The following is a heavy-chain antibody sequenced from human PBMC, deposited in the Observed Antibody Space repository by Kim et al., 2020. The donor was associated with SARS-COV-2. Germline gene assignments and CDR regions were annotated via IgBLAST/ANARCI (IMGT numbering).Heavy chain of an antibody. J-gene: IGHJ5*01. Sequence: GGSLRLSCAASGLTFSSYWMSWVRQAPGKGLEWVANIRQDGGDILYVDSVKGRFTLSRDNGKNSLFLQMTSLRVEDTAIYYCSSITWYGSNWYYDSWGQGTLVTVSS. CDR2: IRQDGGDI. CDR1: GLTFSSYW. V-gene: IGHV3-7*01. D-gene: IGHD6-13*01. CDR3: SSITWYGSNWYYDS.